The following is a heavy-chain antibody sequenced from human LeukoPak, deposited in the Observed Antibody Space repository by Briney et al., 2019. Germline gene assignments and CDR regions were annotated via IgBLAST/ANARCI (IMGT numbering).Heavy chain of an antibody. CDR1: GYTFTSYY. CDR2: INPNSGGT. V-gene: IGHV1-2*02. CDR3: ARDGGITGTLFDY. J-gene: IGHJ4*02. Sequence: ASVKVSCKASGYTFTSYYMHWVRQAPGQGLEWMGWINPNSGGTNYAQKFQGRVTMTRDTSISTAYMELSRLRSDDTAVYYCARDGGITGTLFDYWGQGTLVTVSS. D-gene: IGHD1-7*01.